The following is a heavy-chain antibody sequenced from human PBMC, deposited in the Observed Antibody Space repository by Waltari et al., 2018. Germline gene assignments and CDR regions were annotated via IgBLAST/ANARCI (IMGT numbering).Heavy chain of an antibody. CDR1: GGSISRYY. CDR3: ARLYDAFDI. D-gene: IGHD2-8*01. V-gene: IGHV4-59*08. J-gene: IGHJ3*02. CDR2: IYYSGST. Sequence: QVQLQESGPGLVKPSETLSLTCTVSGGSISRYYWSWIRQPPGKGLEWIGYIYYSGSTNYNPSLKSRVTISVDTSKNQFSLKLSSVTAADTAVYYCARLYDAFDIWGQGTMVTVSS.